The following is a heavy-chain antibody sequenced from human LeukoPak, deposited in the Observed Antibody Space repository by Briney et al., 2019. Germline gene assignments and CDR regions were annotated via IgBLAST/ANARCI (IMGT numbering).Heavy chain of an antibody. V-gene: IGHV3-21*01. CDR1: GFTFSFYM. CDR2: ISTSISHI. D-gene: IGHD1-20*01. J-gene: IGHJ4*02. CDR3: ARDDNWNDKPFDL. Sequence: PGGSLRLSCTASGFTFSFYMMNWVRQAPGKGLEWVSSISTSISHIYYADSLKGRFTVSRDNAKNSLYLQMNNLRAEDTAVYYCARDDNWNDKPFDLWGPGTLVTVSS.